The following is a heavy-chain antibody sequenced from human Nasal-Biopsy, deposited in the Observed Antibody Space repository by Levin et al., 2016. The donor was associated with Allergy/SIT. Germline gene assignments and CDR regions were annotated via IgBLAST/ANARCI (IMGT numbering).Heavy chain of an antibody. V-gene: IGHV4-39*01. D-gene: IGHD3-22*01. CDR1: GGSISRSSYY. CDR3: ARHGGDSSGFDY. CDR2: IFHSGST. J-gene: IGHJ4*02. Sequence: SETLSLTCTVSGGSISRSSYYWGWIRQPPGKGLEWIGSIFHSGSTYYNPSLKSRVTISVDTSKNQFSLRLSSVTAADTAVYYCARHGGDSSGFDYWGQGTLVTVSS.